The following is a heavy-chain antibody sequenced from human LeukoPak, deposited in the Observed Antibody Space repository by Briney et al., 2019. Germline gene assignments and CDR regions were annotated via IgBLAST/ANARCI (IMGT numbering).Heavy chain of an antibody. J-gene: IGHJ4*02. CDR1: GYSFTSYW. Sequence: GESLQISCQGSGYSFTSYWIGWGRPMPGKGVEWMAIIYPGDSDTRYSPSFQGQVTISADKSISTAYLQWSSLKASDTAMYYCARHCYSTNCYDWGQGTLVTVSS. V-gene: IGHV5-51*01. D-gene: IGHD2-2*01. CDR2: IYPGDSDT. CDR3: ARHCYSTNCYD.